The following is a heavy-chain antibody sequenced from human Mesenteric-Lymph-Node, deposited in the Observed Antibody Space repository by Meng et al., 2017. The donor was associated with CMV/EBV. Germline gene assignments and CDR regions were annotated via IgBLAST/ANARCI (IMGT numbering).Heavy chain of an antibody. CDR3: ARVAVAVTYYFDY. J-gene: IGHJ4*02. D-gene: IGHD6-19*01. Sequence: ESLKISCTVSGGSISTYYWSWIRQPPGKGLEWIGYIHYSGSTNYNPSLKSRVTISVDTSKNQFSLKLSSVTAADTAVYYCARVAVAVTYYFDYWGQGTLVTVSS. CDR1: GGSISTYY. V-gene: IGHV4-59*12. CDR2: IHYSGST.